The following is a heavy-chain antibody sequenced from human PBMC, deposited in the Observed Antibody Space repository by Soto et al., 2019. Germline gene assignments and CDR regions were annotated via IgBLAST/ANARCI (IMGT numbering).Heavy chain of an antibody. Sequence: SETLSLTCTVSGGSISTYYWSWIRQSPGKGLEWIGYIYRTGSTHYNPSLNGRAAISLGTSRNQFSLQLNSVTAADTAVYFCARQIGDDPFDIWGQGTMVTVSS. J-gene: IGHJ3*02. CDR1: GGSISTYY. D-gene: IGHD3-3*01. CDR2: IYRTGST. V-gene: IGHV4-4*09. CDR3: ARQIGDDPFDI.